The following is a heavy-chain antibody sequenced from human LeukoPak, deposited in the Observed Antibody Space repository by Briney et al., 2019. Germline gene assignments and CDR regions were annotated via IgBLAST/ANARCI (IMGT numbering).Heavy chain of an antibody. CDR1: GYTFTGYY. D-gene: IGHD3-9*01. Sequence: ASVKVSCKASGYTFTGYYMHWVRQAPGQGLEWVGRINPNSGGTNYAQKFQGRVTMTRDTSISTAYMELSRLRSDDTAVYYCARPLTLGFEAFDIWGQGTTVTVSS. V-gene: IGHV1-2*02. CDR2: INPNSGGT. J-gene: IGHJ3*02. CDR3: ARPLTLGFEAFDI.